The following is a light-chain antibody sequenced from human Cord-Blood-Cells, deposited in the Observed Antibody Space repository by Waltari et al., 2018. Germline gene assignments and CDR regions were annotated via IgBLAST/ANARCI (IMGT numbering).Light chain of an antibody. CDR3: QQYYSFPMYT. CDR1: QSVSSN. Sequence: EIVMTQSPATLSVSPGERATLSCRASQSVSSNLAWYQQKPGQAPRLLIYGASTRATGIPARFSGSGSGTEFTLTISSLQSEDFAVYYCQQYYSFPMYTFGQGTKLEIK. CDR2: GAS. V-gene: IGKV3-15*01. J-gene: IGKJ2*01.